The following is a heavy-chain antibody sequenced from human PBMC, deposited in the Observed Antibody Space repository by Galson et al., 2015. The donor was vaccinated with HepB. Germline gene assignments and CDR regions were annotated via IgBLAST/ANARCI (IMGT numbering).Heavy chain of an antibody. Sequence: GLEWISSITSNGGRTFYTNSVKGRFTISRDNSRNTVVLQLSSLRPEDTAVYYCAKDGIMVSNNPYQLHFWGQGTLVSVSS. V-gene: IGHV3-23*01. D-gene: IGHD2-8*01. CDR2: ITSNGGRT. J-gene: IGHJ4*02. CDR3: AKDGIMVSNNPYQLHF.